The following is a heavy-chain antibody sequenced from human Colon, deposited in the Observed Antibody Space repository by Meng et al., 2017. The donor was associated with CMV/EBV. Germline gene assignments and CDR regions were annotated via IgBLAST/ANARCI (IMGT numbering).Heavy chain of an antibody. CDR3: ARRPLISGSGPYFDH. J-gene: IGHJ4*02. V-gene: IGHV4-30-4*08. D-gene: IGHD3-10*01. CDR2: ISYRGLPNRGNT. Sequence: YSCTCVRPSPGNGLDCIGYISYRGLPNRGNTYRNTSLADRVTISIDTSDTHFSLQLSSVTAAATAVYYCARRPLISGSGPYFDHWGQGVLVTVSS. CDR1: YS.